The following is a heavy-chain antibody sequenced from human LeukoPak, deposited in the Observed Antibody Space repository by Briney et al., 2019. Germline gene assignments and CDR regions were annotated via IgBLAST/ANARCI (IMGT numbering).Heavy chain of an antibody. CDR1: GGTFSSYA. J-gene: IGHJ4*02. CDR3: ARDTGYSSGWYNY. D-gene: IGHD6-19*01. CDR2: IIPIFGIA. Sequence: SVKVSCKASGGTFSSYAISWVRQAPGQGLEWMGRIIPIFGIANYAQKFQGRVTITADKSTSTAYKELSSLRSEDTAVYYCARDTGYSSGWYNYWGQGTLVTVSS. V-gene: IGHV1-69*04.